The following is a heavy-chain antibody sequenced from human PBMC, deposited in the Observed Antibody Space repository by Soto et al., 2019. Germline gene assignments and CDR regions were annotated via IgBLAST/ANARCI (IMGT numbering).Heavy chain of an antibody. CDR1: GDTVSSNSAA. CDR2: TYYRSKWYN. D-gene: IGHD2-15*01. CDR3: ARGKCSGGSCYSDNWFDP. Sequence: QTLSLTCAISGDTVSSNSAAWNWIRQSPSRGLEWLGRTYYRSKWYNDYAVSVKSRITINPDTSKNQFSLQLNSVTPEDTAVYYCARGKCSGGSCYSDNWFDPWGQGTLVTVSS. J-gene: IGHJ5*02. V-gene: IGHV6-1*01.